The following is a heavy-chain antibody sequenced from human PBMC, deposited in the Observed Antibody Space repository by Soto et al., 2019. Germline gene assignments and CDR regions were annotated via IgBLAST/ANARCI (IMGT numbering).Heavy chain of an antibody. CDR1: GFTFSSYA. V-gene: IGHV3-30-3*01. CDR2: ISYDGSNK. Sequence: PGGSLRLSCAASGFTFSSYAMHWVRQAPGKGLEWVAVISYDGSNKYYADSVKGRFTISRDNSKNTLYLQMNSLRAEDTAVYYCARGSHYYDSSGYYAPSFDYWGQGTLVTVS. CDR3: ARGSHYYDSSGYYAPSFDY. J-gene: IGHJ4*02. D-gene: IGHD3-22*01.